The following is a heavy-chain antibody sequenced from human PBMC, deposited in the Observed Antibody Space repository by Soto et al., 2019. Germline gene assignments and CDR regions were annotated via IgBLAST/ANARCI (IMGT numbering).Heavy chain of an antibody. D-gene: IGHD6-19*01. CDR1: GDSISSHY. CDR2: IYYSGST. J-gene: IGHJ3*02. CDR3: ARDVVAVAAFDI. Sequence: PSETLSLTCTVSGDSISSHYWSWIRQPPGKGLEWIAYIYYSGSTNYNPSLKSRVTISRDTSKNQFSMELTSVTAADTAVYYCARDVVAVAAFDIWGQGTMVTVSS. V-gene: IGHV4-59*11.